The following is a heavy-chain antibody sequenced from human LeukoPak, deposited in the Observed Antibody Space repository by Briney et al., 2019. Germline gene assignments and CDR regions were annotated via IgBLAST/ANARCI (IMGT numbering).Heavy chain of an antibody. D-gene: IGHD3-22*01. CDR1: GFTFSSYA. CDR2: ISGSGGNT. CDR3: ARGMSATSGYLELEY. J-gene: IGHJ4*02. Sequence: GGSLRLSCAASGFTFSSYAMSWVRQSPGKGLEWVSAISGSGGNTYSADSVKGRCTISRGNSLQALFLHMNSVRAEDTAVYYCARGMSATSGYLELEYWGQGALVTVS. V-gene: IGHV3-23*01.